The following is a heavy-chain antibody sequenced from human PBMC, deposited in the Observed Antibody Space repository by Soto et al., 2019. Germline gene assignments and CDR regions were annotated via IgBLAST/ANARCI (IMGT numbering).Heavy chain of an antibody. Sequence: GGSLRLSCAASGFTFSSYAMHWVRQAPGKGLEWVAVISYDGSNKYYADSVKGRFTISRDNSKNTLYLQMNSLRAEDTAVYYCARDDKDGTTVTTILFHDWGQGTLVTVSS. V-gene: IGHV3-30-3*01. CDR3: ARDDKDGTTVTTILFHD. J-gene: IGHJ4*02. CDR2: ISYDGSNK. D-gene: IGHD4-4*01. CDR1: GFTFSSYA.